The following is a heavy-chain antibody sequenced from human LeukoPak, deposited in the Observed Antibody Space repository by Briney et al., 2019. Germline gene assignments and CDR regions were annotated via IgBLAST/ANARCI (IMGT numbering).Heavy chain of an antibody. CDR2: FGPEDGET. V-gene: IGHV1-24*01. D-gene: IGHD3-10*01. CDR3: ATGGTSYYYGSGSYFGY. CDR1: GYTLTELS. Sequence: GASVKVSCKVSGYTLTELSMHWVRQAPGKGLEWMGGFGPEDGETIYAQKFQGRVTMTEDTSTDTAYMELSSLRSEDTAVYYCATGGTSYYYGSGSYFGYWGQGTLVTVSS. J-gene: IGHJ4*02.